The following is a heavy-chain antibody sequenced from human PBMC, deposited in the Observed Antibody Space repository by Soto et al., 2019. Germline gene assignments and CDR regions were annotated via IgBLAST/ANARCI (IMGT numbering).Heavy chain of an antibody. CDR3: ARDHIYAFDN. D-gene: IGHD5-18*01. Sequence: WGSLRLSCAGSGFTFIDYSINCFRHSPFKWLEWVSYIRTTPSVIVYADSVKGRFTISRDNAKNSMYLQMNSLTDEDTAVYYCARDHIYAFDNWGQGTPVTVSS. V-gene: IGHV3-48*02. CDR1: GFTFIDYS. J-gene: IGHJ4*02. CDR2: IRTTPSVI.